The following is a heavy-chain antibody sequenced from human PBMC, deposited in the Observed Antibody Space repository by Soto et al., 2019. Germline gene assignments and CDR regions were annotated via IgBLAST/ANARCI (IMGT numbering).Heavy chain of an antibody. V-gene: IGHV3-30*18. D-gene: IGHD5-18*01. J-gene: IGHJ6*02. CDR3: AKVDTAMVTGYYYYGMDV. CDR2: ISYDGSNK. Sequence: PGGSLRLSCAASGFTFSSYGMHWVRQAPGKGLEWVAVISYDGSNKYYADSVKGRFTISRDNSKNTLYLQMNSLRAEDTAVYYCAKVDTAMVTGYYYYGMDVWGQGTTVTVSS. CDR1: GFTFSSYG.